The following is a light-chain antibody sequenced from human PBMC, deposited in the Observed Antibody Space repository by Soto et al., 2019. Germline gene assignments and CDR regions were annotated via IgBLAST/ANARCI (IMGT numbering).Light chain of an antibody. J-gene: IGKJ1*01. CDR3: QQYVSWT. V-gene: IGKV3-20*01. CDR1: QNISSNY. CDR2: GTS. Sequence: DIVLTQSPGTLSVSPGERATLSCRASQNISSNYLAWYQQKPGQPPSLLIYGTSSRATGIPDRFSGSGSGTDFTLTIRRLEPEDSAIYYCQQYVSWTFGQGTKVEIK.